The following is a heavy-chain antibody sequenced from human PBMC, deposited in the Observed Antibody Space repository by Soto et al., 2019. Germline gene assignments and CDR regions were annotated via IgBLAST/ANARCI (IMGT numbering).Heavy chain of an antibody. D-gene: IGHD6-13*01. CDR1: GLTVSSSY. CDR3: ATAREPEHSSAIFFDL. V-gene: IGHV3-53*01. Sequence: PGGSLRLSCAASGLTVSSSYMSWVRQAPGKGLQWVSVIYSAGSTYYANSVKGRFTISRDIPTNRVYLQMSSLTDEDTAVYYCATAREPEHSSAIFFDLWGQGALVTVSS. J-gene: IGHJ4*02. CDR2: IYSAGST.